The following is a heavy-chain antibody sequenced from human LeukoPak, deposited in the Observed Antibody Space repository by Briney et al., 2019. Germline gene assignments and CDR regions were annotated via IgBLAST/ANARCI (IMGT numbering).Heavy chain of an antibody. Sequence: PSETLSLTCAVYGGSFSGYYWSWIRQPPGKGLEWIGEINHSGSTNYNPSLKGRVTISVDTSKNQFSLKLSSVTAADTAVYYCARGLRGYCSGGSCSTYYYYYGMDVWGKGTTVTVSS. CDR3: ARGLRGYCSGGSCSTYYYYYGMDV. J-gene: IGHJ6*04. CDR2: INHSGST. CDR1: GGSFSGYY. V-gene: IGHV4-34*01. D-gene: IGHD2-15*01.